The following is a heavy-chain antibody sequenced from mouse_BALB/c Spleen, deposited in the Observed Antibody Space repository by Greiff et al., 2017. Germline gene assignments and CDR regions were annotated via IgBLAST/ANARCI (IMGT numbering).Heavy chain of an antibody. CDR1: GFAFSSYD. J-gene: IGHJ2*01. D-gene: IGHD1-1*01. V-gene: IGHV5-12-1*01. CDR3: ARHFITTVVATRYFDY. CDR2: ISSGGGST. Sequence: EVNVVESGGGLVKPGGSLKLSCAASGFAFSSYDMSWVRQTPEKRLEWVAYISSGGGSTYYPDTVKGRFTISRDNAKNTLYLQMSSLKSEDTAMYYCARHFITTVVATRYFDYWGQGTTLTVSS.